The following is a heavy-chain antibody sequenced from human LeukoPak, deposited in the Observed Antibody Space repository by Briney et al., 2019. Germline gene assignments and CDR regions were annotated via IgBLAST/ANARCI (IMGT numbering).Heavy chain of an antibody. D-gene: IGHD3-10*01. Sequence: QPGGSLRLSCAASGFTFSSYEMNWVRQAPGKGLEWVSYISSSGSTIYYADSVKGRFTISRDNAKNSLYLQMNSLRAEDTAVYYCARGPKLPGSGEDWFDLWGQGTLVTVSS. J-gene: IGHJ5*02. CDR1: GFTFSSYE. CDR3: ARGPKLPGSGEDWFDL. V-gene: IGHV3-48*03. CDR2: ISSSGSTI.